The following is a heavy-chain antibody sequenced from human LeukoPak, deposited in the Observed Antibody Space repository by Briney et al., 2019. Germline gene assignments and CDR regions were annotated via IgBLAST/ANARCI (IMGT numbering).Heavy chain of an antibody. CDR2: INWNGGST. CDR1: GFTFDDYG. V-gene: IGHV3-20*04. CDR3: AREANYYDSSGYYTAADY. J-gene: IGHJ4*02. D-gene: IGHD3-22*01. Sequence: GGSLRLSCAASGFTFDDYGMSWVRQAPGKGLEWVSGINWNGGSTGYADSVKGRFTISRDNAKNSLYLQMNSLRAKDTALYYCAREANYYDSSGYYTAADYWGQGTLVTVSS.